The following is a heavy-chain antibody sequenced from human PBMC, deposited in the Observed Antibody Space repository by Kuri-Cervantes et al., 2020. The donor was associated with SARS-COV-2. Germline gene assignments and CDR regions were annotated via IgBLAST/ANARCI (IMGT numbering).Heavy chain of an antibody. D-gene: IGHD2-2*02. CDR1: GYTFTTYG. CDR2: INTYNGNT. CDR3: ASQGFEYQLLYGVNFDY. Sequence: ASVKVSCKASGYTFTTYGISWVRQAPGRGLQWVGSINTYNGNTNYAQILQGRVTMTRDTSISTAYMELSRLRSDDTAVYYCASQGFEYQLLYGVNFDYWGQGTLVTVSS. V-gene: IGHV1-18*01. J-gene: IGHJ4*02.